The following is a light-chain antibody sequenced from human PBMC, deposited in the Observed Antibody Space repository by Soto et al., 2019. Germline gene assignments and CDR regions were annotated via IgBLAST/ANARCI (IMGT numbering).Light chain of an antibody. CDR1: SSDVGAYKY. CDR3: TSYTISITLLYV. Sequence: QSALTQPASVSGSPGQSITISCTGTSSDVGAYKYVSWYQQHPGKAPRIMMYDVSNRPSGVSTRFSGSKSGNTASLTISGLQAEDEADYYCTSYTISITLLYVFGTGTKVTVL. J-gene: IGLJ1*01. CDR2: DVS. V-gene: IGLV2-14*01.